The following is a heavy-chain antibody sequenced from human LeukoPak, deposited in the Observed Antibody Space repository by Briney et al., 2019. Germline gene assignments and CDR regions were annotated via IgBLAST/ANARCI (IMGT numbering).Heavy chain of an antibody. V-gene: IGHV3-23*01. Sequence: GGSLRLSCAASGFTFSSYALSWVRQAPGKGLEWVSAISGSGGSTYYADSVKGRFTISRDNSKNTLYLQMNSLRAEDTAVYYCARANIVVVPAAIGYFDYWGQGTLVTVSS. D-gene: IGHD2-2*01. J-gene: IGHJ4*02. CDR2: ISGSGGST. CDR3: ARANIVVVPAAIGYFDY. CDR1: GFTFSSYA.